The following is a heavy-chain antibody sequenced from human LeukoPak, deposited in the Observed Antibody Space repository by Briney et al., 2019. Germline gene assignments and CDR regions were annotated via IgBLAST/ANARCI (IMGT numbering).Heavy chain of an antibody. CDR3: ARVVSIAVAGPTDY. J-gene: IGHJ4*02. D-gene: IGHD6-19*01. CDR2: ISAYNGNT. V-gene: IGHV1-18*01. Sequence: ASVKVSCKASGYTFTSYGISWVRQAPGQGLEWMGWISAYNGNTNYAQKLQGRVTMTTDTSTSTAYMELRSLRSDDTAVYYCARVVSIAVAGPTDYWGQGTLVTVSS. CDR1: GYTFTSYG.